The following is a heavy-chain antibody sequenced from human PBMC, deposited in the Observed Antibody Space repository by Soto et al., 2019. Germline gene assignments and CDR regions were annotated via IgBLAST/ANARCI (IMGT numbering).Heavy chain of an antibody. CDR1: GYTFTSYD. CDR2: INPSGGST. V-gene: IGHV1-46*01. CDR3: ARARFRLITIFGVVINKGNNWFDP. J-gene: IGHJ5*02. Sequence: ASVKVSCKASGYTFTSYDMHWVRQAPGQGLEWMGIINPSGGSTIYAQKFQGRVTMTRATSTSTVYMELSSLRSEDTAVYCCARARFRLITIFGVVINKGNNWFDPWGQGTLVTVSS. D-gene: IGHD3-3*01.